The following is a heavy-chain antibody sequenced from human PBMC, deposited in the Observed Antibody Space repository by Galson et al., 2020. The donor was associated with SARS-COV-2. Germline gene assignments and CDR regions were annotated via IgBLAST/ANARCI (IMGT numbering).Heavy chain of an antibody. CDR3: ARLHYGEYAPEAFDI. J-gene: IGHJ3*02. CDR2: LSHTGGT. CDR1: GTSISSGSYS. D-gene: IGHD4-17*01. V-gene: IGHV4-30-2*01. Sequence: SETLSITCAVSGTSISSGSYSWNWIRPPPGTGLEWLGYLSHTGGTYYNPSLKSRVTISGDRSKNQFSLRLSSVTAADTAVYYCARLHYGEYAPEAFDIWGPGTRVTVAS.